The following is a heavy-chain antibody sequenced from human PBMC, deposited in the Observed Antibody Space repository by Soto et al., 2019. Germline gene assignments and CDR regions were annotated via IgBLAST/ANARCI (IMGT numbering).Heavy chain of an antibody. V-gene: IGHV4-59*01. CDR3: VRYYGDSF. D-gene: IGHD4-17*01. Sequence: PSETLSLTCTVSGASISSYYWSWIRQPPGKGLEWIGYINHSGGTDSSPSLKSRVSMSVDMSKNQFSLKLSSVTAADTAVYYCVRYYGDSFWGQGILVTVSS. CDR2: INHSGGT. CDR1: GASISSYY. J-gene: IGHJ4*02.